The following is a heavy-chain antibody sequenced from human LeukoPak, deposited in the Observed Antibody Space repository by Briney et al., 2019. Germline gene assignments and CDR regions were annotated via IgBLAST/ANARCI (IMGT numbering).Heavy chain of an antibody. J-gene: IGHJ6*02. V-gene: IGHV1-2*02. D-gene: IGHD2-2*01. CDR2: INPNSGGT. CDR3: ARGGRFAYCSSTSCYALSHYYYYYGMDV. Sequence: GASVKVSCKASGYTFTGYYMHWVRQAPGEELEWVGCINPNSGGTNYAQKFQGRVTMTRDTSISTAYMELSRLRSDDTAVYYCARGGRFAYCSSTSCYALSHYYYYYGMDVWGQGTTVTVSS. CDR1: GYTFTGYY.